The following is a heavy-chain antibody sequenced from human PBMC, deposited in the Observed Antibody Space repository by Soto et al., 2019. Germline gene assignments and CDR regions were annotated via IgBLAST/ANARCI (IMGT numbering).Heavy chain of an antibody. J-gene: IGHJ4*02. CDR1: GFSFSSYA. Sequence: GSLRLSCAASGFSFSSYAVSWVRQAPGKGLEWVSVFDGSVGHTYYTNSVKGRFTISNDNSKNTLFLQMNSLKAEDTAVYFCAKHLQYDSGSPLHYWGQGTLVTVSS. CDR2: FDGSVGHT. D-gene: IGHD6-19*01. CDR3: AKHLQYDSGSPLHY. V-gene: IGHV3-23*01.